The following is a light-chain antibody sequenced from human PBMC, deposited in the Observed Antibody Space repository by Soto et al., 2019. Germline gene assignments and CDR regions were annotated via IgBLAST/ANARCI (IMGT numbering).Light chain of an antibody. J-gene: IGKJ4*01. CDR2: GAS. V-gene: IGKV3-15*01. CDR1: QSVSSSY. Sequence: LVLTHSPGTLSLSPWEGATLSCRPSQSVSSSYLAWYQQKPGQAPRLLIYGASSRATGIPARFSGSGSGTEFTLTISSLQSEDFAVYYCQQYNNWPPLTFGGGTKVDIK. CDR3: QQYNNWPPLT.